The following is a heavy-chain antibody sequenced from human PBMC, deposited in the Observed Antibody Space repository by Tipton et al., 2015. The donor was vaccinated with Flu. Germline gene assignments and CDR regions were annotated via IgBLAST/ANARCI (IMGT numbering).Heavy chain of an antibody. CDR1: GDSTSRYF. J-gene: IGHJ4*02. V-gene: IGHV4-59*01. Sequence: TLSLTCTVSGDSTSRYFWSWIRQPPGKGLEWIGYISISGGTNYNPSLKSRVTMSMDTSKAQFSLNLRSVTAADTAVYFCARDRRTYTTGDYPVRYFDFWGPGTLVAVSS. CDR3: ARDRRTYTTGDYPVRYFDF. D-gene: IGHD4-17*01. CDR2: ISISGGT.